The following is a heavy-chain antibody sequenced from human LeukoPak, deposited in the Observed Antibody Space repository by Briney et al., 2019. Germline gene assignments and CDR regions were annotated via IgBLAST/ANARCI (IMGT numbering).Heavy chain of an antibody. D-gene: IGHD3-22*01. CDR3: ARVLHDRSALGFFYYYMDV. CDR1: GFTFTSSS. Sequence: GTSVKVSCKASGFTFTSSSVQWVRQARGQPLEWIGWIVVGSGNTHYAQKFQGKVTFTRDMSTNTAYMELSSLRSEDTAVYYCARVLHDRSALGFFYYYMDVWGKGTTVIVSS. J-gene: IGHJ6*03. CDR2: IVVGSGNT. V-gene: IGHV1-58*01.